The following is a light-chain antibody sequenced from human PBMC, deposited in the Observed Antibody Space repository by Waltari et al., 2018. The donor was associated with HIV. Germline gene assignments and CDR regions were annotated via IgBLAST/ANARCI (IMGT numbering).Light chain of an antibody. J-gene: IGLJ2*01. CDR2: DVL. CDR1: SGGFSNYTY. V-gene: IGLV2-11*01. Sequence: QSALTQPRSVSGSPGQSLPLYCPRPSGGFSNYTYVSWYQQHPAKAPKLIIYDVLTRPSGVPDRFSGSKSGNTASLTISGLQADDEADYYGCSYGGTWTNVVFGGGTELTVL. CDR3: CSYGGTWTNVV.